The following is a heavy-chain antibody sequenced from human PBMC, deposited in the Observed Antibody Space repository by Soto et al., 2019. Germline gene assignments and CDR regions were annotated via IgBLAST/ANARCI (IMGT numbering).Heavy chain of an antibody. CDR2: INPNSGGT. D-gene: IGHD3-3*01. Sequence: QVQLVQSGAEVKKPGASVKVSCKASGYTVTGDYMHWVRQAPGQGLEWMGWINPNSGGTNYAQKFQGWVTMNRDTSNSTGYRGLRRLRSEDTDVYYCAREECGPYYYDMEVWGQGTTVTVSS. CDR3: AREECGPYYYDMEV. J-gene: IGHJ6*01. CDR1: GYTVTGDY. V-gene: IGHV1-2*04.